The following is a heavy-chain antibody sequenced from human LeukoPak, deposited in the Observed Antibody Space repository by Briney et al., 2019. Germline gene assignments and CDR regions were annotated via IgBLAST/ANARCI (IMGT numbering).Heavy chain of an antibody. D-gene: IGHD6-13*01. CDR1: GFTFSSYW. CDR3: ARDKSSPYFDY. CDR2: IKQDGSEK. V-gene: IGHV3-7*01. J-gene: IGHJ4*02. Sequence: PGGPLRLSCAASGFTFSSYWMSWVRQAPGKGLEWVANIKQDGSEKYYVDSVKGRFTISRDNAKNSLYLQMNSLRAEDTAVYYCARDKSSPYFDYWGQGTLVTVSS.